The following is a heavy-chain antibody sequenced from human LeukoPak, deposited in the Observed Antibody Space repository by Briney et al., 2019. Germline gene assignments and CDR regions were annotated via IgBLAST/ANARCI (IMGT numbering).Heavy chain of an antibody. V-gene: IGHV4-39*01. Sequence: SETLSLTCTVSGGSISSSSYYWGWIRQPPGKGLEWIGSIYYSGSTYYNPSLKSRVTISVDTSKNQFSLKLSSVTAADTAVYYCVRFGELWWEYYMDVWGKGTTVTVSS. D-gene: IGHD3-10*01. CDR3: VRFGELWWEYYMDV. J-gene: IGHJ6*03. CDR1: GGSISSSSYY. CDR2: IYYSGST.